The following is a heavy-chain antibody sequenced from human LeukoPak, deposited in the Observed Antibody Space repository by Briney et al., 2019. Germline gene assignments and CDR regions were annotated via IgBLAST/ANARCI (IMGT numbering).Heavy chain of an antibody. V-gene: IGHV3-23*01. CDR3: ARDAWGYYDSSGYSFGSQYYMDV. D-gene: IGHD3-22*01. CDR2: ISGGGHST. CDR1: GFTFSDHA. Sequence: GGSLRLSCAASGFTFSDHAMTWVRQPPGKGLEWVAAISGGGHSTYYADSVRGRFTISRDNSKDTLSLQMNSLTAEDTAFYFCARDAWGYYDSSGYSFGSQYYMDVWGRGTTVTVSS. J-gene: IGHJ6*03.